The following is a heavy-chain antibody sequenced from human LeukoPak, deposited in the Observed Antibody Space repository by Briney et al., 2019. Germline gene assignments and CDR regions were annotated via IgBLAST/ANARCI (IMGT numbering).Heavy chain of an antibody. V-gene: IGHV3-21*01. J-gene: IGHJ4*02. CDR3: ARDRGYSGYDLDY. Sequence: GGSLRLSCAASGFTFSSYSMNWVRQAPGKGLEWVSSISSSSSYIYYADSVKGRFTISRDNAKNSLYLQMNSLRAEDTAVYYCARDRGYSGYDLDYWGKGTLVTVSS. CDR1: GFTFSSYS. CDR2: ISSSSSYI. D-gene: IGHD5-12*01.